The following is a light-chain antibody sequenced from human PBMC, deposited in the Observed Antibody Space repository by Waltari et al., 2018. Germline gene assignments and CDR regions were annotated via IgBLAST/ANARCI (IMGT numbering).Light chain of an antibody. CDR2: DDS. CDR3: QVGDSSSDHAV. Sequence: SYVLTQPPSVSVAPGQTARITCGGNNIGSKSVHWYQQKPGQAPVLVVYDDSDRPSGIPEGFSGASSGNTATLTITGVEAGDEADYYCQVGDSSSDHAVFGGGTKLTVL. V-gene: IGLV3-21*02. J-gene: IGLJ2*01. CDR1: NIGSKS.